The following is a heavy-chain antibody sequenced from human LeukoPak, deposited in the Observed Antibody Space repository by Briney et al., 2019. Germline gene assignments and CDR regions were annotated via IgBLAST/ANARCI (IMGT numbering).Heavy chain of an antibody. CDR1: GGSISSYY. CDR3: ARGRVVTNYYYYYMDV. V-gene: IGHV4-59*01. D-gene: IGHD5-12*01. J-gene: IGHJ6*03. Sequence: SETLSLTCTVSGGSISSYYWSWIRQPPGKGLEWIGYIYYSGSTNYNPSLKSRVTISVDTSKNQFSLKLSSVTAADTAVYYCARGRVVTNYYYYYMDVWGKGTTVTVSS. CDR2: IYYSGST.